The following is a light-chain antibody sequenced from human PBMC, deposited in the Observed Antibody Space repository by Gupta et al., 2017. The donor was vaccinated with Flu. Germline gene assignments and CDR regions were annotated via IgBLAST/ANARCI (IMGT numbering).Light chain of an antibody. V-gene: IGKV4-1*01. CDR3: QQDYSTPYI. CDR2: WAS. CDR1: QSVLYSSNNKNY. Sequence: DIVMTQSPDSLAVSLGERATINCKSSQSVLYSSNNKNYLAWYQQKPGQPPKLLIYWASTRESGVPDRFSGSGSGTDFTLTISSLQAEDVAVYYCQQDYSTPYIFGQGTKLDIK. J-gene: IGKJ2*01.